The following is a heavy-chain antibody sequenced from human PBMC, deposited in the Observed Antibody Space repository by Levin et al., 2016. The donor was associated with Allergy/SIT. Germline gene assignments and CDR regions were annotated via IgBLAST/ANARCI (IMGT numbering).Heavy chain of an antibody. CDR2: ISAYNGNT. J-gene: IGHJ3*02. CDR3: ARDGRLDYYDSSGPNAFDI. D-gene: IGHD3-22*01. V-gene: IGHV1-18*01. Sequence: WVRQAPGQGLEWMGWISAYNGNTNYAQKLQGRVTMTTDTSTSTAYMELRSLRSDDTAVYYCARDGRLDYYDSSGPNAFDIWGQGTMVTVSS.